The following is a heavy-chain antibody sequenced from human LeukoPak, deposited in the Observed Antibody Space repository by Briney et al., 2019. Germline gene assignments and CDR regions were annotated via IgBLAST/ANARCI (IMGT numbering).Heavy chain of an antibody. V-gene: IGHV3-7*03. Sequence: GGSLRLSCAASRFTFSSYWMSWVRQAPGKGLEWVANIKKDGSEKYYVDSVKGRFTISRDNAKNSLYLQMNSLRAEDTAVYYCARDHSITMVRGVIIPYFDYWGQGTLVTVSS. CDR3: ARDHSITMVRGVIIPYFDY. CDR1: RFTFSSYW. J-gene: IGHJ4*02. D-gene: IGHD3-10*01. CDR2: IKKDGSEK.